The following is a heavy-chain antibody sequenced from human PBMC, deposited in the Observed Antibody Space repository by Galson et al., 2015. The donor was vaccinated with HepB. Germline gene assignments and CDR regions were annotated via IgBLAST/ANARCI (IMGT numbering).Heavy chain of an antibody. Sequence: SVKVSCKASGGTFSSYAISWVRQAPGQGLEWMGGIIPTFGTANYAQKFQGRVTITADESTSTAYMELSSLRSEDTAVYYCARDRYCSSTSCRVAEYFQRWGQGTLVTVSS. CDR1: GGTFSSYA. D-gene: IGHD2-2*01. CDR3: ARDRYCSSTSCRVAEYFQR. V-gene: IGHV1-69*13. CDR2: IIPTFGTA. J-gene: IGHJ1*01.